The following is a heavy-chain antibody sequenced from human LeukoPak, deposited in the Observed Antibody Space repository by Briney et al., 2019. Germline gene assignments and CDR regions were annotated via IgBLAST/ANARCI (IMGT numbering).Heavy chain of an antibody. V-gene: IGHV3-23*01. D-gene: IGHD4-17*01. CDR1: GFIFSTYA. CDR2: SGSTI. CDR3: TRDSSYGDYSTAFDY. J-gene: IGHJ4*02. Sequence: GGSLRLSCAASGFIFSTYAMPWVRQAPGKGLEWVSSSGSTIDYSDSVKGRFTISRDNSKNTLYLQMNSLSAEDTAVYYCTRDSSYGDYSTAFDYWGQGALVTVSS.